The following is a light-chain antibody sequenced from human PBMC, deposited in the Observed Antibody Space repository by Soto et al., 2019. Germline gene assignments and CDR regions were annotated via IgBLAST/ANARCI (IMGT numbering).Light chain of an antibody. V-gene: IGKV3-20*01. Sequence: EIVLTQSPGTLSLSPGERATLSCRASQSVSSSYLAWYQQKPDQAPRLLIYGASSRATGIPDRLSRSGSGTDFTLTTSSLQHEDVAVYYCWQYGRSRTFGQGAKVDIK. CDR2: GAS. J-gene: IGKJ1*01. CDR1: QSVSSSY. CDR3: WQYGRSRT.